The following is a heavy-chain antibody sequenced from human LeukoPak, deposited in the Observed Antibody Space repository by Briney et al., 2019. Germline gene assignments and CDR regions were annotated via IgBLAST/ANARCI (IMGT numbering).Heavy chain of an antibody. D-gene: IGHD3-22*01. J-gene: IGHJ4*02. Sequence: ASVKVSCKASGGTFSSYAISWVRQAPGQGLEWMGGIIPIFGTANYAQKFQGRVTITADKSTSTAYMELSSLSSEDTAVYYCARQNYYDPAYFDYWGQGTLVTVSS. V-gene: IGHV1-69*06. CDR1: GGTFSSYA. CDR3: ARQNYYDPAYFDY. CDR2: IIPIFGTA.